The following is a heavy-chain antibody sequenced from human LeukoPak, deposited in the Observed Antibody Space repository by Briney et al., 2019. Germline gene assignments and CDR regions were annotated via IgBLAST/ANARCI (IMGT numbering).Heavy chain of an antibody. J-gene: IGHJ6*03. CDR3: ARGPIIDIVVIPAAADYYHMDV. V-gene: IGHV1-18*01. CDR1: GYTLTSYG. CDR2: ISAYNGNT. D-gene: IGHD2-2*01. Sequence: ASVKVSCKASGYTLTSYGTSWVRQAPGQGLEWMGWISAYNGNTRYAQKLQGRVTMTTDSSTSTAYMELRSLRSDDTAVYYCARGPIIDIVVIPAAADYYHMDVWGKGTTVTASS.